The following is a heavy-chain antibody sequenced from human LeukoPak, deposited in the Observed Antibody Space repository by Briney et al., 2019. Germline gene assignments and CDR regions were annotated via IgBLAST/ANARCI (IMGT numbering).Heavy chain of an antibody. CDR1: GYTFTKYG. V-gene: IGHV1-18*01. CDR2: VGTYTGKT. D-gene: IGHD5-24*01. J-gene: IGHJ4*02. Sequence: ASVKVSCKASGYTFTKYGITWVRQAPGQGLEWMGWVGTYTGKTNYAQNLQGRVTMTTDTSTRTAYMELGSLRSDDTAVYYCARAGWMAQEIGYWGQGTLVTVSS. CDR3: ARAGWMAQEIGY.